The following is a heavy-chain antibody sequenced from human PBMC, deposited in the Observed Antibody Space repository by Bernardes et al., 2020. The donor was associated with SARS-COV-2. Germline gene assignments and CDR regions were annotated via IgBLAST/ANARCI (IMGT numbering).Heavy chain of an antibody. Sequence: SETLSLTCSVSGGSISSYSWSWIRQPPGKGLEWIGYIYYTGSTNYSPSLKSRVTMSVDTSKNQFSLRLSFVTAADTAVYYCAGSSCGIDCYIGGLRSWDYGMDVWGQGTTVTVSS. V-gene: IGHV4-59*08. D-gene: IGHD2-21*01. CDR1: GGSISSYS. CDR2: IYYTGST. J-gene: IGHJ6*02. CDR3: AGSSCGIDCYIGGLRSWDYGMDV.